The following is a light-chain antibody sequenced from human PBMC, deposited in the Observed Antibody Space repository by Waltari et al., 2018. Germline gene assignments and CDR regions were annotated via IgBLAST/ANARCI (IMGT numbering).Light chain of an antibody. CDR3: QQYGSWT. V-gene: IGKV3-20*01. J-gene: IGKJ1*01. Sequence: EIVLTQSPGTLSLSPGETATLPCGASQSVSSNDLAWYQQKPGQAPRVLIYGTYNRATGIPDRFSGSGSGTDFTLTISRLEPEDFAVYYCQQYGSWTFGQGTKVEIK. CDR2: GTY. CDR1: QSVSSND.